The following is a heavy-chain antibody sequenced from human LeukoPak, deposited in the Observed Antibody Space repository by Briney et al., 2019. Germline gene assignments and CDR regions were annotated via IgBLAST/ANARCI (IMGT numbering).Heavy chain of an antibody. D-gene: IGHD2-21*01. V-gene: IGHV3-33*01. CDR1: GFIFSTYG. J-gene: IGHJ3*02. CDR2: MWYDGSNR. CDR3: AREMGLVSHYAIYI. Sequence: GGSLRLSRVASGFIFSTYGMHWVRQAPGKGLEWVAVMWYDGSNRNYAASVKGRFTISRDNSKITVYLQMNSLRGEDTAVYYCAREMGLVSHYAIYIWGQGTMVTASS.